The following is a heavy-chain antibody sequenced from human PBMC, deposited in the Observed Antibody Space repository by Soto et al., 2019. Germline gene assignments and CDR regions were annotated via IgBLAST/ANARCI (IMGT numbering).Heavy chain of an antibody. CDR1: GGTFSSYA. Sequence: SVKVSCKAPGGTFSSYAISWVRQAPGQGLEWMGGIIPIFGTANYAQKFQGRVTITADESTSTAYMELSSLRSEDTAVYYCAQCGGDCYAPDYWGQGTLVTVSS. D-gene: IGHD2-21*02. J-gene: IGHJ4*02. V-gene: IGHV1-69*13. CDR2: IIPIFGTA. CDR3: AQCGGDCYAPDY.